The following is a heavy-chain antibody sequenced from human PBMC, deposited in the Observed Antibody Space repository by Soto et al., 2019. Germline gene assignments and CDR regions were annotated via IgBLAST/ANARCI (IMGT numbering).Heavy chain of an antibody. D-gene: IGHD3-16*02. J-gene: IGHJ5*02. CDR2: IYYSGST. V-gene: IGHV4-39*01. CDR3: AATYVGGSYRPNWFDP. Sequence: QLQLQESGPGLVKPSETLSLTCTVSGGSISSSSYYWGWIRQPPGKGLEWIGSIYYSGSTYYNPSLKSRVTIAVDTSKNQFSLKLSSVTAADTAVYYCAATYVGGSYRPNWFDPWGQGTLVTVSS. CDR1: GGSISSSSYY.